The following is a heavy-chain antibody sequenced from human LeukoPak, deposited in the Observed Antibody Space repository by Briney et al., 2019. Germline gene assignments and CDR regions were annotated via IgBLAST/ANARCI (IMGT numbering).Heavy chain of an antibody. CDR1: GGSISSGGYS. Sequence: SETLSLTCAVSGGSISSGGYSWRWIRQPPGKGLEWIGYIYHSGSTYYNPSLKSRVTISVDRSKNQFSLKLSSVTAADTAVYYCARGAPHDYGDYVDYWGQGTLVTVSS. V-gene: IGHV4-30-2*01. J-gene: IGHJ4*02. CDR3: ARGAPHDYGDYVDY. D-gene: IGHD4-17*01. CDR2: IYHSGST.